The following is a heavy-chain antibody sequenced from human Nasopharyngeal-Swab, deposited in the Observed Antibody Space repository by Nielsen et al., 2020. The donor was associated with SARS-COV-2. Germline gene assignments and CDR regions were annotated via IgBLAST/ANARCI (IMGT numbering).Heavy chain of an antibody. CDR3: ARTRDVYKYAIDS. V-gene: IGHV7-4-1*02. D-gene: IGHD5-24*01. Sequence: WVRQAPGQGLDCIVLINTNTGNPTYAQGFTGRFAFSLDTSVSTSYLQLSSLKAEDTAVYYCARTRDVYKYAIDSWGQGTQVTVSS. CDR2: INTNTGNP. J-gene: IGHJ5*01.